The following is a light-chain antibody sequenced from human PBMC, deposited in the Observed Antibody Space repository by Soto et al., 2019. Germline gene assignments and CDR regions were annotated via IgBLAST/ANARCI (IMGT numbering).Light chain of an antibody. J-gene: IGKJ4*01. Sequence: EIVLTQSPATLSLSPGERATLSCRASQSVGSSLAWYQQKPGQAPRLLIYDTSDRATGIPARFSGSGSGTDFTLTISSLQSEDFAIYYCQQYNNWPLTFGGGTKVDIK. CDR2: DTS. V-gene: IGKV3-11*01. CDR1: QSVGSS. CDR3: QQYNNWPLT.